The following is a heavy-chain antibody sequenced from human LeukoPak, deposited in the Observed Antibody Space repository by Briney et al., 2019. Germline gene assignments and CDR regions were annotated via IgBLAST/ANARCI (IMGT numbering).Heavy chain of an antibody. V-gene: IGHV4-30-2*01. D-gene: IGHD6-13*01. Sequence: PSETLFLTCTVSGGSISSGGYYWSWIRQPPGKGLEWIGYIYHSGSTYYNPSLKSRVTISVDRSKNQFSLKLSSVTAADTAVYYCARAAGIAAAGTLNFDYWGQGTLVTVSS. J-gene: IGHJ4*02. CDR2: IYHSGST. CDR1: GGSISSGGYY. CDR3: ARAAGIAAAGTLNFDY.